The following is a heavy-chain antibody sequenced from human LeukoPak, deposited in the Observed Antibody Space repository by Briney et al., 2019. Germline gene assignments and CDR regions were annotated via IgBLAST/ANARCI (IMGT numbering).Heavy chain of an antibody. J-gene: IGHJ5*02. D-gene: IGHD3-16*01. CDR3: GKGSLGPSWFDP. V-gene: IGHV4-4*02. CDR2: IYHSGST. Sequence: SGTLSLTCAVSGGSISSSNWWSWVRQPPGKGLEWIGEIYHSGSTSYNPSLESRVTISVDKSNNQFSLTLSSVTAADTAVYYCGKGSLGPSWFDPWGQGTLVTVSS. CDR1: GGSISSSNW.